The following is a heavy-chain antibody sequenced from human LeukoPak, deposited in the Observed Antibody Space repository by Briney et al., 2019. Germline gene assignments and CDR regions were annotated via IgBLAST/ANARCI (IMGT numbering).Heavy chain of an antibody. D-gene: IGHD1-14*01. J-gene: IGHJ4*02. CDR3: ARARIDY. V-gene: IGHV3-7*04. CDR2: IKDDGSEK. Sequence: PGGSLRLSCVGSGFTFSSYWMTWVRQAQGKGMEWVANIKDDGSEKYSVDSVKGRFTTTRDNAKNLLYLQMSSLRAEDTAVYYCARARIDYWGQGTLVTVSS. CDR1: GFTFSSYW.